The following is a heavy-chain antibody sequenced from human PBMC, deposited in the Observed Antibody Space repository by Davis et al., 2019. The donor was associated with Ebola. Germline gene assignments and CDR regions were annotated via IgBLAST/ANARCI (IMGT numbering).Heavy chain of an antibody. CDR2: ISHTGNT. Sequence: SETLSLTCAVFGGSFSDYYWTWIRQPPGKGLEWIGEISHTGNTTYNPSLKSRLSISVNTSQNQFSLKLGSVTAADTAVYYCARQVDTPMVTGWFDPWGQGALVTVSS. J-gene: IGHJ5*02. D-gene: IGHD5-18*01. CDR3: ARQVDTPMVTGWFDP. CDR1: GGSFSDYY. V-gene: IGHV4-34*01.